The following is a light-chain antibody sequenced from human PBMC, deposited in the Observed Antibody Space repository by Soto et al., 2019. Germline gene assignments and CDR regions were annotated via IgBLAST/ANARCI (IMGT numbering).Light chain of an antibody. CDR3: AAWDDNLNAYV. CDR1: SSNIGNNA. J-gene: IGLJ1*01. CDR2: YDD. V-gene: IGLV1-36*01. Sequence: VLTQPPSVSEAPRQRVTISCSGSSSNIGNNAVNWYQQLPGQAPKIVIYYDDLLTSGVSDRFSGSKSGISASLAISDLQSDDEADYCCAAWDDNLNAYVFGPGTRSPS.